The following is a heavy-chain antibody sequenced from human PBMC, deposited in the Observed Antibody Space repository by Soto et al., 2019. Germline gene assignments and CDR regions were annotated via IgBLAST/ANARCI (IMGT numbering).Heavy chain of an antibody. CDR1: GFTFSSYA. J-gene: IGHJ6*02. CDR3: ARGETSPGFWSGYYNYYYYYGMDV. Sequence: GGSLRLSCAASGFTFSSYAMHWVRQAPGKGLEWVAVISYDGSNKYYADSVKGRFTISRDNSKNTLYLQMNSLRAEDTAVYYCARGETSPGFWSGYYNYYYYYGMDVWGQGTTVTVSS. D-gene: IGHD3-3*01. V-gene: IGHV3-30-3*01. CDR2: ISYDGSNK.